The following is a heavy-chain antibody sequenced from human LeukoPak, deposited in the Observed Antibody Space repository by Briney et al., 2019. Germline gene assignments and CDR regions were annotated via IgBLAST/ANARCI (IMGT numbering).Heavy chain of an antibody. CDR2: ISSSSSYI. Sequence: PGGSLRLSCAASGFTFSSYSMNWVRQAPGKGLEWVSSISSSSSYIYYADSVKGRFTISRDNAKNSLYLQMNSLKAEDTAVYYCARDHYDILTGYYNYYYYGMDVWGKGTTVTVSS. CDR3: ARDHYDILTGYYNYYYYGMDV. CDR1: GFTFSSYS. D-gene: IGHD3-9*01. V-gene: IGHV3-21*01. J-gene: IGHJ6*04.